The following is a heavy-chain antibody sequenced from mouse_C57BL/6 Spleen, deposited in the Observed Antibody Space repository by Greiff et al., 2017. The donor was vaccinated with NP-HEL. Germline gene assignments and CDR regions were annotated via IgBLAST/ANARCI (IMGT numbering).Heavy chain of an antibody. D-gene: IGHD3-3*01. V-gene: IGHV5-4*01. CDR2: ISDGGSYT. CDR1: GFTFSSYA. J-gene: IGHJ4*01. CDR3: ARRALYAMDY. Sequence: VQLKESGGGLVKPGGSLKLSCAASGFTFSSYAMSWVRQTPEKRLEWVATISDGGSYTYYPDNVKGRFTISRDNAKNNLYLQMSHLKSEDTAMYYCARRALYAMDYWGQGTSVTVSS.